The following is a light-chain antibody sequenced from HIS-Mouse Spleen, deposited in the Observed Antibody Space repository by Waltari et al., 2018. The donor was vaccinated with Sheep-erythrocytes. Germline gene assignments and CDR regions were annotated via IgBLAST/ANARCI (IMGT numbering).Light chain of an antibody. CDR1: SSNIRSNT. J-gene: IGLJ2*01. V-gene: IGLV1-44*01. Sequence: QSVLTQPPSASGTPGQRVTISCSGSSSNIRSNTVNWYQQLPGTAPKLMIYEGSKRPSGVSNRFSGSNSGNTATLTISGTQAMDEADYYCQAWDSSTAVFGGGTKLTVL. CDR2: EGS. CDR3: QAWDSSTAV.